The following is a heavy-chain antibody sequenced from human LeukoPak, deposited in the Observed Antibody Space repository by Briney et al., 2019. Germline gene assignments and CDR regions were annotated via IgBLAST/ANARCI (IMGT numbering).Heavy chain of an antibody. CDR2: NSDFGSS. CDR1: GFTFSNFY. J-gene: IGHJ6*02. CDR3: ARHSGGDAYNYNGMDV. Sequence: GESLRLSCAASGFTFSNFYINWVRLAPGKGLEWVSSNSDFGSSHHADSVKGRFTTSRDNAKNSVHLQMHSLRVEDTAIYFCARHSGGDAYNYNGMDVRGQGTMVTVSS. D-gene: IGHD2-15*01. V-gene: IGHV3-69-1*01.